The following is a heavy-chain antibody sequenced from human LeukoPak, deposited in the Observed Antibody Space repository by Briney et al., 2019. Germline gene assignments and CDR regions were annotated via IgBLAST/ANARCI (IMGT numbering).Heavy chain of an antibody. J-gene: IGHJ5*02. CDR1: GYTFTMYY. CDR2: MNPNSGNT. V-gene: IGHV1-8*01. D-gene: IGHD5-18*01. CDR3: ARPGACSYGHNWFDP. Sequence: ASVKVSCKASGYTFTMYYIHWVRQAPGQGLEWMGWMNPNSGNTGYAQKFQGRVTMTRNTSISTAYMELSSLGSEDTAVYYCARPGACSYGHNWFDPWGQGTLVTVSS.